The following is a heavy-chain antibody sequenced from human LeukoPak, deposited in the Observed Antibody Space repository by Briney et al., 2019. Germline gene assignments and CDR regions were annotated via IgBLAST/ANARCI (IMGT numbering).Heavy chain of an antibody. J-gene: IGHJ4*02. CDR3: ASRRYSGYFLHY. Sequence: SETLSLTCAVYGGSFSGYYWSWIRQPPGKGLEWIGEINHSGSTNYNPSLKSRVTISVDTSKNQFSLKLSSVTAADTAVYYCASRRYSGYFLHYWGQGTLVTVS. CDR1: GGSFSGYY. CDR2: INHSGST. V-gene: IGHV4-34*01. D-gene: IGHD5-12*01.